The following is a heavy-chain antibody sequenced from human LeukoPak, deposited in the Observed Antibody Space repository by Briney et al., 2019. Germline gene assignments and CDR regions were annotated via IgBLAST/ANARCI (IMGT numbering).Heavy chain of an antibody. D-gene: IGHD6-19*01. CDR2: IYHSGST. Sequence: SETLSLTCTVSGGSISSYYWSWVRQPPGRGLEWIGEIYHSGSTNYNPSLKSRVTISVDKSKNQFPLKLSSVTAADTAVYYCARYIAVAGNLDYWGQGTLVTVSS. CDR3: ARYIAVAGNLDY. CDR1: GGSISSYY. V-gene: IGHV4-59*12. J-gene: IGHJ4*02.